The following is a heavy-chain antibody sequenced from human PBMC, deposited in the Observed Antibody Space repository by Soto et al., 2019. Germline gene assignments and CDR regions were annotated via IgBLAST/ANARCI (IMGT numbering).Heavy chain of an antibody. V-gene: IGHV3-49*03. CDR3: TRDCGGDCYPNLARFDY. J-gene: IGHJ4*02. Sequence: GGSLRLSSTASGFTFGDYAMSWFRQAPGKGLEWEGFIRSKAYGGTTEYAASVKGRFTISRDDSKAIAYLQMNSLKTEDTAVYYCTRDCGGDCYPNLARFDYWGQGTLVTVSS. CDR1: GFTFGDYA. CDR2: IRSKAYGGTT. D-gene: IGHD2-21*02.